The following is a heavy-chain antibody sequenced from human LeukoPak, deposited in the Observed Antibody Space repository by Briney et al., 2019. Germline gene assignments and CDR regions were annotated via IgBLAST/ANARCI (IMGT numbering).Heavy chain of an antibody. J-gene: IGHJ3*01. CDR2: IIPRGSA. Sequence: SETLSLTCAVYGGSFSGYYWSWIRQPPGKGLEWIGEIIPRGSASYNPSLKSRITISIDTSKNQFSLKLNPVTAADTAAYYCARHLTGERALDVWGQGTVVTVSS. D-gene: IGHD7-27*01. V-gene: IGHV4-34*12. CDR3: ARHLTGERALDV. CDR1: GGSFSGYY.